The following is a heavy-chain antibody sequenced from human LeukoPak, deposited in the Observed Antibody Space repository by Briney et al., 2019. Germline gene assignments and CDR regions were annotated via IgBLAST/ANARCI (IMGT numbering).Heavy chain of an antibody. Sequence: KPSETLSLTCTVSGGSISSSSYYWGWSRQPPGKGLEWIGSIYYSGSTCYNPSLKSRVTISVDTSKNQFSLKLSSVTAADTAVYYCARRPRCSSSWDTFDYWSQGTLVTVSS. CDR1: GGSISSSSYY. D-gene: IGHD6-13*01. J-gene: IGHJ4*02. CDR3: ARRPRCSSSWDTFDY. CDR2: IYYSGST. V-gene: IGHV4-39*01.